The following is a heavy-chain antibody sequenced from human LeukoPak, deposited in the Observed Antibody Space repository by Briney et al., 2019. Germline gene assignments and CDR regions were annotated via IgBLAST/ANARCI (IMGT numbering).Heavy chain of an antibody. CDR3: ATEGKMVRGVYTDF. V-gene: IGHV1-18*01. CDR2: ISTGNGNT. J-gene: IGHJ4*02. CDR1: GDTFIRYG. D-gene: IGHD3-10*01. Sequence: ASVKVSCKASGDTFIRYGISWVRQAPGQGLEWMGWISTGNGNTNYGQKFQGRVTMTTDTSTGTAYMELSSLRSEDTAVYYCATEGKMVRGVYTDFWGQGTLVTVSS.